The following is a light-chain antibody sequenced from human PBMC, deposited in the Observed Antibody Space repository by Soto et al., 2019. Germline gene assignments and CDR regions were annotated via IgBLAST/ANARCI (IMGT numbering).Light chain of an antibody. CDR2: DVS. Sequence: QSALTQPASVSGSPGQSITLSCTGTSSDVGGYNYVSWYQQHPGKAPKLLSYDVSNRPSGISERFSGSKSDSTASLTISGRQADDEADYYCTSWTTNNLPYVFGTGTKVTVL. V-gene: IGLV2-14*03. CDR1: SSDVGGYNY. CDR3: TSWTTNNLPYV. J-gene: IGLJ1*01.